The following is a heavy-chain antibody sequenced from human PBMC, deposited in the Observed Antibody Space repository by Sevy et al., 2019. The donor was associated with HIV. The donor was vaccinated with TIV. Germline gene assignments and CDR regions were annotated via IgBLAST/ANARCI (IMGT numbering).Heavy chain of an antibody. CDR3: ARVTAVADLYFDY. Sequence: GGSLRLSCAASGFTFSDHYMDWVRQAPGKGLEWVGRIRNKANSHTTEYAASVKGRFTISRDDSKNSLYLQMNSLKTEDTAVYYCARVTAVADLYFDYWGQGTLVPVSS. V-gene: IGHV3-72*01. J-gene: IGHJ4*02. D-gene: IGHD6-19*01. CDR2: IRNKANSHTT. CDR1: GFTFSDHY.